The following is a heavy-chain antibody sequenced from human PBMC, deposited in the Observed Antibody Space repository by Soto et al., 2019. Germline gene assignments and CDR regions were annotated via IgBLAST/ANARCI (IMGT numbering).Heavy chain of an antibody. CDR3: ARAVGPFDY. V-gene: IGHV3-33*01. CDR2: IWHDGSNK. D-gene: IGHD1-26*01. Sequence: HPGGSLRLSCAAAGFTFSTYGIHWVRQAPGKGLEWVAVIWHDGSNKYYADSVKGRFTISRDNSKNTLYLEMNSLRAEDTAVYYCARAVGPFDYWGQGTLVTVS. CDR1: GFTFSTYG. J-gene: IGHJ4*02.